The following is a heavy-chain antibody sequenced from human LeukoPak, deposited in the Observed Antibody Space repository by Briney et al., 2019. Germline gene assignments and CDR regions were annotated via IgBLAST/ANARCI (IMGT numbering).Heavy chain of an antibody. CDR1: GFTYHNYA. V-gene: IGHV3-30*04. D-gene: IGHD7-27*01. CDR3: VRDLHWGGFDV. CDR2: ISYDGSNK. Sequence: GGSLRLSCAASGFTYHNYAMHWVRQAPGKGLEWVAVISYDGSNKYYADSVKGRFTISRDNSKNTVSLQMSSLGAEDTALYYVVRDLHWGGFDVWGQGTMVTVSS. J-gene: IGHJ3*01.